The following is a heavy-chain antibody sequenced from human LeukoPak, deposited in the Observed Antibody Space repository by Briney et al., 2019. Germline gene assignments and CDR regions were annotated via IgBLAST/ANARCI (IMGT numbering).Heavy chain of an antibody. D-gene: IGHD3-10*01. CDR2: INHSGST. V-gene: IGHV4-34*01. CDR1: GGSFSGYY. J-gene: IGHJ4*02. CDR3: ARGLLVLWSGELLSKPYFDY. Sequence: SETLSLTCAVYGGSFSGYYWSWIRQPPGKGLEWIGEINHSGSTNYNPSLKSRVTISVDTSKNQFSLKLSSVTAADTAVYYCARGLLVLWSGELLSKPYFDYWGQGTLVTVSS.